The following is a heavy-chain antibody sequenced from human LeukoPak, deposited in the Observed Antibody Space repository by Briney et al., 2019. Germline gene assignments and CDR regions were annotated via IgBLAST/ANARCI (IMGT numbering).Heavy chain of an antibody. J-gene: IGHJ4*02. CDR3: ASGTTDIVVVPATLRNYYFDY. CDR1: GYTFTSYG. V-gene: IGHV1-69*06. CDR2: IIPMFGTA. D-gene: IGHD2-2*01. Sequence: SVKVSCKASGYTFTSYGISWVRQAPGQGLEWMGGIIPMFGTAKYAQKFQGRVTITADKFTSTAYMELSSLRSEDTAVYYCASGTTDIVVVPATLRNYYFDYWGQGTLVTVSS.